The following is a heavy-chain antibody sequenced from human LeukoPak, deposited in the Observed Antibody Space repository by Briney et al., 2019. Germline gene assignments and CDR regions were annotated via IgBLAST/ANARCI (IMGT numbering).Heavy chain of an antibody. V-gene: IGHV3-7*01. CDR2: IKQDGSER. Sequence: PGGSLRLSCAASGFTFSSYWMTWVRQAPGKGLEWVANIKQDGSERYFVDSVKGRFTISRDNAKNSLYLQMNSLRAEDTAVYYCARAYSYGYDFDYWGQGTLVTVSS. CDR3: ARAYSYGYDFDY. J-gene: IGHJ4*02. D-gene: IGHD5-18*01. CDR1: GFTFSSYW.